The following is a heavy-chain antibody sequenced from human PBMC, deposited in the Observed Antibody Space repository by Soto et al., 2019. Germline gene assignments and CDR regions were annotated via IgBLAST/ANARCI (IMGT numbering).Heavy chain of an antibody. CDR1: GYTFTSYG. D-gene: IGHD2-15*01. CDR2: ISAYNGNT. CDR3: ARDLQRYCSGGSCLVDFDY. J-gene: IGHJ4*02. V-gene: IGHV1-18*01. Sequence: ASVKVSCKASGYTFTSYGISWVRQAPGQGLEWMGWISAYNGNTNYAQKLQGRVTMTTDTSTSTAYMELRSLRSDDTAVYYCARDLQRYCSGGSCLVDFDYWGQGTLVTVSS.